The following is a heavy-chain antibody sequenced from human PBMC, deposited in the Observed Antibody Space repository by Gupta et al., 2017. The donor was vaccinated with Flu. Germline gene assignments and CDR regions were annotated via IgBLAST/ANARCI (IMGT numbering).Heavy chain of an antibody. D-gene: IGHD3-22*01. CDR2: ISSSSSYI. Sequence: EVQLVESGGGLVKPGGSLRLSCAASGFTFSSYSMNWVRQAPGKGLEWVSSISSSSSYIYYADSVKGRFTISRDNAKNSLYLQMNSLRAEDTAVYYCARENYYYDTQGGQAFDIWGQGTMVTVSS. CDR3: ARENYYYDTQGGQAFDI. V-gene: IGHV3-21*01. CDR1: GFTFSSYS. J-gene: IGHJ3*02.